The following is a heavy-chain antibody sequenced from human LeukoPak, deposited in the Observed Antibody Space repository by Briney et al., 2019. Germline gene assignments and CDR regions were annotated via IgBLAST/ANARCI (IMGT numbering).Heavy chain of an antibody. CDR2: IYPGDSDT. CDR1: GYSFTGYW. V-gene: IGHV5-51*01. CDR3: ARPLFGGSYYFGAFDI. D-gene: IGHD1-26*01. J-gene: IGHJ3*02. Sequence: GESLKISCKGSGYSFTGYWTGWVRQMPGKGLEWMGIIYPGDSDTRYSPSFQGQVTISADKSISTAYLQWSSLKASDTAMYYCARPLFGGSYYFGAFDIWGQGTMVTVSS.